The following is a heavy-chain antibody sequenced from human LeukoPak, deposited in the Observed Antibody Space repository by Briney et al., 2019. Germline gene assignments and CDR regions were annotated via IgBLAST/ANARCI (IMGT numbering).Heavy chain of an antibody. CDR1: GFTYSSYR. V-gene: IGHV3-48*04. CDR3: ARESEYSGRYYMNWCDP. D-gene: IGHD1-26*01. CDR2: ISSSSSTI. Sequence: PGGSLRLSCAASGFTYSSYRMNGLRQAPGKGLEGVSYISSSSSTIYDADSVKGRFTIPRDNAKNSLYLQMNRLRAEDTAVYYCARESEYSGRYYMNWCDPWGQGTLVTVSS. J-gene: IGHJ5*02.